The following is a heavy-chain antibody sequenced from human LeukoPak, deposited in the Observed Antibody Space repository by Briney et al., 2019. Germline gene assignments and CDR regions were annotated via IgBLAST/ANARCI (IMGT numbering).Heavy chain of an antibody. CDR2: IYNSGST. CDR1: GGSISSYY. V-gene: IGHV4-59*12. J-gene: IGHJ4*02. D-gene: IGHD6-13*01. CDR3: AGWGIAAAGTVY. Sequence: SETLSLTCTVSGGSISSYYWSWIRQPPGKGLEWIGYIYNSGSTNYNPSLKSRVTMSVDTSKNQFSLKLSSVTAADTAVYYCAGWGIAAAGTVYWGQGTLVTVSS.